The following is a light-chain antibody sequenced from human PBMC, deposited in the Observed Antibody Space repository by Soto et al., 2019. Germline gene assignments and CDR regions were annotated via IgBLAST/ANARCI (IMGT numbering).Light chain of an antibody. CDR3: QQYGSSPWT. J-gene: IGKJ1*01. CDR2: AAS. V-gene: IGKV3-20*01. Sequence: EIVLTQSPGTLSLSPGERATLSCRASQSVSSSYLVWHQQKPGQAPRLLIYAASRRATGIPERFSCSGAGTDCTLAISRLEPEDVAVDYCQQYGSSPWTFGQGTKVDIK. CDR1: QSVSSSY.